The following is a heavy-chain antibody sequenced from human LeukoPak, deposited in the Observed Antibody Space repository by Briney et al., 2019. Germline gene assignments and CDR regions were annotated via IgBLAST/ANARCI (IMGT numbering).Heavy chain of an antibody. D-gene: IGHD2-2*02. Sequence: PSQTLSLTCTVSGGSISSGDYYWSWIRQPPGKGLEWIGYIYYSGSTYYNPSLKSRVTISVDTSKNQFSLKLSSVTAADTAVYYCARGSCSSTSCYTADYFDYWGQGTPVTVSS. CDR3: ARGSCSSTSCYTADYFDY. CDR1: GGSISSGDYY. CDR2: IYYSGST. V-gene: IGHV4-30-4*08. J-gene: IGHJ4*02.